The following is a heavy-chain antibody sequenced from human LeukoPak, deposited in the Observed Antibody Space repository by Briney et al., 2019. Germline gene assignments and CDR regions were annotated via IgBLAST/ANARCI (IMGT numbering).Heavy chain of an antibody. V-gene: IGHV3-64*04. Sequence: GGSLRLSCSASGFTFSSYVMYWVRQTPGKGLEYVSAISSNGGSTYYADSVKGRFTISRDNSKNTLYLQMNSLRVEDTAVYYCVSRDGYSYGLDYWGQGTPVTVSS. CDR2: ISSNGGST. J-gene: IGHJ4*02. D-gene: IGHD5-18*01. CDR3: VSRDGYSYGLDY. CDR1: GFTFSSYV.